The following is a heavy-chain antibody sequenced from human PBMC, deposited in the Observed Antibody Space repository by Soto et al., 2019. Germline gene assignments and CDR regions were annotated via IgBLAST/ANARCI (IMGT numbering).Heavy chain of an antibody. D-gene: IGHD5-12*01. Sequence: GESLKISCQAFGYSFITYWIGWVRQKPGKGLEWMGLIYPGDSDDRYSPSFQGQVKISADKSSGTAYLQWTSLKASDIAMYYCVRPRGYSGYDIAHWGQGTQVTVSS. CDR1: GYSFITYW. CDR2: IYPGDSDD. CDR3: VRPRGYSGYDIAH. J-gene: IGHJ4*02. V-gene: IGHV5-51*01.